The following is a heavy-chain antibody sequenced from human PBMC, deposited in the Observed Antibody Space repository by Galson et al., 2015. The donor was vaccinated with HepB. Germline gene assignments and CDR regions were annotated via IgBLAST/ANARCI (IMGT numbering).Heavy chain of an antibody. CDR2: ISYDGSNK. D-gene: IGHD5-12*01. CDR3: TLSGYDLYYFDY. CDR1: GFTFSSYG. V-gene: IGHV3-30*03. J-gene: IGHJ4*02. Sequence: SLRLSCAASGFTFSSYGMHWVRQAPGKGLEWVALISYDGSNKYYGDSVKGRFTISRDNSKNTLYLQMNSLRAEDTAVYYCTLSGYDLYYFDYWGQGTLVTVSS.